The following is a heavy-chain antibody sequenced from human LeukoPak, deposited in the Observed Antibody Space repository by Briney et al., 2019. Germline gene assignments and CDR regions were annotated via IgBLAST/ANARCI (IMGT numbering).Heavy chain of an antibody. CDR3: ATAPREASDYIDV. J-gene: IGHJ6*03. CDR2: ISTSGTI. D-gene: IGHD6-6*01. Sequence: GVSLRLSCPASAFSLNTYSMNWVRQTPGQGVEWLSHISTSGTIHYPDYVKGRFSISRDNGSNSVSLQMNRLRVGDTGVYFCATAPREASDYIDVWGRGTTVSVSS. V-gene: IGHV3-48*01. CDR1: AFSLNTYS.